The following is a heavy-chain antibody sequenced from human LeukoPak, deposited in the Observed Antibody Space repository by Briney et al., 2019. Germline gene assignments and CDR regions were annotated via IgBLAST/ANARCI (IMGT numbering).Heavy chain of an antibody. CDR1: GDSIRSDYY. V-gene: IGHV4-38-2*01. CDR2: IYHNGMT. J-gene: IGHJ4*02. Sequence: PSETLSLTCAVSGDSIRSDYYWAWVRQPPGKRQERVGSIYHNGMTFYNPSLKSRLIMSVDTSNNHFSLKLTPVTAADTAVYYCTRGGPYYRPGFGYWGQGTPVTVSS. CDR3: TRGGPYYRPGFGY. D-gene: IGHD3-10*01.